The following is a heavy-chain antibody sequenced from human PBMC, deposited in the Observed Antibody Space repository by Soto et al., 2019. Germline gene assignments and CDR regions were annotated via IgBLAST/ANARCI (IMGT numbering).Heavy chain of an antibody. V-gene: IGHV4-34*01. CDR2: INHSGST. J-gene: IGHJ4*02. CDR3: AVYYYGSGVDY. D-gene: IGHD3-10*01. CDR1: GGSFSGYY. Sequence: PSETLSLTCAVYGGSFSGYYWSWIRQPPGKGLEWIGEINHSGSTNYNPSLKSRVTISVDTSKNQFSLKLSSVTAADTAVYYCAVYYYGSGVDYWGQGTLVTV.